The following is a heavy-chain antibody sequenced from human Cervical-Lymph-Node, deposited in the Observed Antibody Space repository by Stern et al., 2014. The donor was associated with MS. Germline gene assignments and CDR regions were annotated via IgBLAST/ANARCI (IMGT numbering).Heavy chain of an antibody. D-gene: IGHD3-3*01. V-gene: IGHV1-2*02. CDR2: IHPNSGGT. J-gene: IGHJ4*01. CDR1: GYIFTDYY. Sequence: VQLVESGAEAKAPGASMKVSCRASGYIFTDYYLHWVRQAPGQGLEWLVWIHPNSGGTNYAQNFQGRVTMTRDTSISTAYMELRWLGYADTAVYYCARGSGTAYDLRGDYWGQGTLVTVSS. CDR3: ARGSGTAYDLRGDY.